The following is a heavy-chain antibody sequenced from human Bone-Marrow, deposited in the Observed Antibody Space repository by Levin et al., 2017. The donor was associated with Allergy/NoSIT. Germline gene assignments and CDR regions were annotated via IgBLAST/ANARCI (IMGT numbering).Heavy chain of an antibody. CDR2: IGTAGDT. D-gene: IGHD3-10*01. J-gene: IGHJ2*01. Sequence: GESLKISCAASGFTFSSYDMHWVRQATGKGLEWVSAIGTAGDTYYPGSVKGRFTISRENAKNSLYLQMNSLRAGDTAVYYCARVRGDYYGSGSYYTGFGANNWYFDLWGRGTLVTVSS. V-gene: IGHV3-13*04. CDR1: GFTFSSYD. CDR3: ARVRGDYYGSGSYYTGFGANNWYFDL.